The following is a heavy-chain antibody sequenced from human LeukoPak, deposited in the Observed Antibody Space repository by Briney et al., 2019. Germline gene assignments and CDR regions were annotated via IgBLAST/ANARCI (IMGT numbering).Heavy chain of an antibody. J-gene: IGHJ6*02. CDR3: ARASYSYYGMDV. Sequence: SETLSLTCTVSGGSISSYYWSWIRQPPGKGLEWIGYIYYSGSTDYNPSLKSRVTISLDTSKNQFSLKLSSVTAADTAMYYCARASYSYYGMDVWGQGTTVTVSS. CDR1: GGSISSYY. D-gene: IGHD4-11*01. CDR2: IYYSGST. V-gene: IGHV4-59*01.